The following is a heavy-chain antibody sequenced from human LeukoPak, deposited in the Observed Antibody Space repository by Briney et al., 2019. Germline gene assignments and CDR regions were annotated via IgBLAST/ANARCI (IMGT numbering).Heavy chain of an antibody. CDR1: GFTFSSYA. Sequence: PGGSLRLSCAASGFTFSSYAMSWVRQAPGKGLEWVGRIKSKTDGGTTDYAAPVKGRFTISRDDSKNTLYLQMNSLKTEDTAVYYCTTSGRGSYYGKVDYWGQGTLVTVSS. J-gene: IGHJ4*02. CDR3: TTSGRGSYYGKVDY. D-gene: IGHD1-26*01. V-gene: IGHV3-15*01. CDR2: IKSKTDGGTT.